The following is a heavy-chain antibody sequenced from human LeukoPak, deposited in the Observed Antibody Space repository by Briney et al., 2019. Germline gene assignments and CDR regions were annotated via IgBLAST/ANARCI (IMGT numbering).Heavy chain of an antibody. D-gene: IGHD2-2*01. V-gene: IGHV4-39*01. Sequence: PSETLSLTCTVSGGSISSSSYYWGWIRQPPGKGLEWIGSIYYSGSTYYNPSLKSRVTISVDTSNNQFSLKLSSVTAADTAVYYCARQLGYCSSTSCYADKVDYWGQGTLVTVSS. J-gene: IGHJ4*02. CDR2: IYYSGST. CDR1: GGSISSSSYY. CDR3: ARQLGYCSSTSCYADKVDY.